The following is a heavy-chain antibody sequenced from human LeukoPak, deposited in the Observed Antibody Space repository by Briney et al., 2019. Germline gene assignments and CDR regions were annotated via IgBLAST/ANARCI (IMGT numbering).Heavy chain of an antibody. V-gene: IGHV4-59*01. D-gene: IGHD3-22*01. CDR3: ARVQFDSSGFYSYFDH. CDR2: ISYRGNT. Sequence: PSETLSLTCTASGASINSSYWSWIRQPPGKGLEWIGYISYRGNTNYNPSLKSRVTMSVDTSKNQFSLRLTSLTAADTAVFYCARVQFDSSGFYSYFDHWGQGALVPVSS. J-gene: IGHJ4*02. CDR1: GASINSSY.